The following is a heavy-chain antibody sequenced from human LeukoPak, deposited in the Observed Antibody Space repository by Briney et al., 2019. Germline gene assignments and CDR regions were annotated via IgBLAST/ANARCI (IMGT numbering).Heavy chain of an antibody. Sequence: GGSLRLSCAASGFTFSSYSMNWVRQAPGKGLEWVSSISSSSSYIYYADSVKGRFTISRDNAKNSLYLQMNSLRAEDTAVYYCAKDLLDTAMRPLWVSDYWGQGTLVTVSS. V-gene: IGHV3-21*03. CDR1: GFTFSSYS. CDR2: ISSSSSYI. D-gene: IGHD5-18*01. CDR3: AKDLLDTAMRPLWVSDY. J-gene: IGHJ4*02.